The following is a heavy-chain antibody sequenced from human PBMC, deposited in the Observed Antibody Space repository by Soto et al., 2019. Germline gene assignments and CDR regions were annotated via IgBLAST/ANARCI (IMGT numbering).Heavy chain of an antibody. CDR3: AKDRGGGGSLLGNYYYYGMDV. D-gene: IGHD2-15*01. CDR1: GFTFDDYA. V-gene: IGHV3-9*01. J-gene: IGHJ6*02. Sequence: PGGPLRLSCAASGFTFDDYAMHWVRQAPRKGLEWVSGISWNSGSIGYADSVKGRFTISRDNAKNSLYLQMNSLRAEDTALYYCAKDRGGGGSLLGNYYYYGMDVWGQGTTVTVSS. CDR2: ISWNSGSI.